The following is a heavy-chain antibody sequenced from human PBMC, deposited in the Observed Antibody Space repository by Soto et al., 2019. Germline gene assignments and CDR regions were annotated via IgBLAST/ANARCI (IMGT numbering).Heavy chain of an antibody. V-gene: IGHV4-30-4*01. D-gene: IGHD2-15*01. CDR3: ARGGPTGGSYKYNWFDP. CDR1: GGSISSGDFY. CDR2: ISYSGST. Sequence: PSETVSLTCTVSGGSISSGDFYWSWIRQPPERGLEWIGYISYSGSTYYNTSLKSRVTISVDTSKNQFSLKLNSVTAADTAVYYCARGGPTGGSYKYNWFDPWGQGTLVTVSS. J-gene: IGHJ5*02.